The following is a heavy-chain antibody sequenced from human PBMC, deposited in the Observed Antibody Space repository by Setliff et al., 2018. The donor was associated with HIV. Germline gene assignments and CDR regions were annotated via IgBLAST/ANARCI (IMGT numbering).Heavy chain of an antibody. CDR1: GFTVSSAY. CDR3: ARGFGASWSLGP. CDR2: IYNHGAT. V-gene: IGHV3-53*01. Sequence: HPGWSLRLSCAVSGFTVSSAYMSWVRQAPGKGLEWVSVIYNHGATYYGDSVKGRFTISRDNSRNTLYLQMNSLRAEDTAMYYCARGFGASWSLGPWGQGTLVTVSS. D-gene: IGHD6-13*01. J-gene: IGHJ5*02.